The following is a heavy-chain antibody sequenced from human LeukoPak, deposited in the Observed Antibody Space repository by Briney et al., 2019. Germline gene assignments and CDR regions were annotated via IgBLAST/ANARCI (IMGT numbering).Heavy chain of an antibody. CDR1: GGSFSGYY. CDR3: ARYWGLGDYRDDAFDI. V-gene: IGHV4-34*01. D-gene: IGHD2-21*01. CDR2: INHSGST. J-gene: IGHJ3*02. Sequence: PSETLSLTCAVYGGSFSGYYWSWIRQPPGKGLEWIGEINHSGSTNYNPSLKSRVTISVDTSKNQFSLKLSSVTAADTAVYYCARYWGLGDYRDDAFDIWGQGTMVTVSS.